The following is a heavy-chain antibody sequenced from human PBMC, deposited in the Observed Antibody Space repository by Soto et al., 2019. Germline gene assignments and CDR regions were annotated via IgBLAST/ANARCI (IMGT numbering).Heavy chain of an antibody. CDR3: ARGKGWVDS. V-gene: IGHV3-7*05. J-gene: IGHJ5*01. CDR1: ELTLRRYW. Sequence: EMRLVESGGDLVQPGESLTISCAASELTLRRYWMTWVRQAPGKGLEWVGNVNPDGSETDFADFVRGRFTISRDNAKNSLYLQMNSLRVDDTAVYFCARGKGWVDSWGQGTLVTVSS. CDR2: VNPDGSET.